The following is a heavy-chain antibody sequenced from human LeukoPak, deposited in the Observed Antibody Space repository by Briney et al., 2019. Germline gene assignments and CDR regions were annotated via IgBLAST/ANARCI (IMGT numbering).Heavy chain of an antibody. CDR1: GYTFTSYY. CDR3: ARDVATWEATDY. Sequence: ASVKVSCKASGYTFTSYYMHWVRQAPGQGLEWMGWINPNSGGTNYAQKFQGRVTMTRDTSISTAYMELSRLRSDDTAVYYCARDVATWEATDYWGQGTLVTVSS. CDR2: INPNSGGT. J-gene: IGHJ4*02. D-gene: IGHD1-26*01. V-gene: IGHV1-2*02.